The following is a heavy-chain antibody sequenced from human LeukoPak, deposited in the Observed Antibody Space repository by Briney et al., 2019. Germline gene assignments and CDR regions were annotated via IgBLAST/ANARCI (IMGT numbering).Heavy chain of an antibody. CDR2: IYYSGST. Sequence: PSETLSLTCTVSGGSISSYHWSWIRQPPGKGLEWIGYIYYSGSTNYNPSLKSRVTISVDTSKNQFSLKLSSVTAADTAVYYCARGYCSSTSCYPDYWGQGTLVTVSS. CDR3: ARGYCSSTSCYPDY. V-gene: IGHV4-59*01. J-gene: IGHJ4*02. D-gene: IGHD2-2*01. CDR1: GGSISSYH.